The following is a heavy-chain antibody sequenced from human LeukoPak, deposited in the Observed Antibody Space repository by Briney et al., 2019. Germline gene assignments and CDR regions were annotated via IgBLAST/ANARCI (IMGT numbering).Heavy chain of an antibody. V-gene: IGHV1-2*06. J-gene: IGHJ5*02. D-gene: IGHD3-3*01. Sequence: GASVKVSCEASGYTFTGYYMHWVRQAPGQGLEWMGRINPNSGGTNYARKFQGRVTMTRDTSISTAYMELSRLRSDDTAVYYCTRGDYDFWSGYTFHWFDPWGQGTLVTVSS. CDR3: TRGDYDFWSGYTFHWFDP. CDR2: INPNSGGT. CDR1: GYTFTGYY.